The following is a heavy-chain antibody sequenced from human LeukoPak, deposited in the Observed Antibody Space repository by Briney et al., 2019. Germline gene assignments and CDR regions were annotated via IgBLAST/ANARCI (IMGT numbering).Heavy chain of an antibody. CDR1: GYTYTSYS. V-gene: IGHV1-3*01. CDR2: INADNGNT. J-gene: IGHJ4*02. Sequence: ASVKVSCKASGYTYTSYSLHWVRQAPGQSLEWMGWINADNGNTKYSQKFQGRVTMTEDTSTDTAYMELSSLRSEDTAVYYCATVRDYYGSGSSEFDYWGQGTLVTVSS. D-gene: IGHD3-10*01. CDR3: ATVRDYYGSGSSEFDY.